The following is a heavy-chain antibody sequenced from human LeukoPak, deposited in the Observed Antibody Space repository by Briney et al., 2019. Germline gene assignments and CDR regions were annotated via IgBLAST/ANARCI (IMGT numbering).Heavy chain of an antibody. V-gene: IGHV1-69*01. CDR1: GGTFSSYA. J-gene: IGHJ4*02. D-gene: IGHD4-17*01. CDR3: ARGSLSGDYGDY. Sequence: ASVKVSCKASGGTFSSYAISWVRQAPEQGLEWMGGIIPIFGTANYAQKFQGRVTITADESTSTAYMELSSLRSEDTAVYYCARGSLSGDYGDYWGQGTLVTVSS. CDR2: IIPIFGTA.